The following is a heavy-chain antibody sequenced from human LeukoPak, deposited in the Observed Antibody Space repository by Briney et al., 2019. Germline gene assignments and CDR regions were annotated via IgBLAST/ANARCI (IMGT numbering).Heavy chain of an antibody. D-gene: IGHD3-10*01. CDR2: INPNSGGT. CDR1: GYTFTGYY. CDR3: ARGYYYGSGSYFHDAFDI. Sequence: ASVKVSYKASGYTFTGYYMHWVRQAPGQGLEWMGWINPNSGGTNYAQKFQGRVTMTRDTSISTAYMELSRLRSDDTAVYYCARGYYYGSGSYFHDAFDIWGQGTMVTVSS. J-gene: IGHJ3*02. V-gene: IGHV1-2*02.